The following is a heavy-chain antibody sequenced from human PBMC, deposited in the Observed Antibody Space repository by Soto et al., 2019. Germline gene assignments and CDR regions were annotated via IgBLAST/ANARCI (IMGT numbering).Heavy chain of an antibody. Sequence: QVQLVQPGAEVKQPGASVTVSCKTSGYTFTDHGINWVRQAPGQALEWMGWVSSYNGNTNYAYDLKDRVIMTADTSTSTAYMDLRNLRSDETALYYCAREREGSYSPADLWGQGTLVTVAS. CDR1: GYTFTDHG. CDR2: VSSYNGNT. J-gene: IGHJ5*02. D-gene: IGHD2-21*01. CDR3: AREREGSYSPADL. V-gene: IGHV1-18*01.